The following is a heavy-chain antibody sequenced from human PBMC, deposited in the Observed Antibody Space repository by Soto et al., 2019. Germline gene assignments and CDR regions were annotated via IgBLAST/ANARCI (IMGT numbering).Heavy chain of an antibody. Sequence: LSLTCTVSGGSISSYCWSWMRQPPEKGLEWIGYIYYSGSTNYNPSLKSRVTISVDTSKNQFSLKLSSVTAADTAVYYCARQRHYYGSGSWPWGYYYYGMDVWGQGTTVTVSS. CDR2: IYYSGST. V-gene: IGHV4-59*08. D-gene: IGHD3-10*01. J-gene: IGHJ6*02. CDR3: ARQRHYYGSGSWPWGYYYYGMDV. CDR1: GGSISSYC.